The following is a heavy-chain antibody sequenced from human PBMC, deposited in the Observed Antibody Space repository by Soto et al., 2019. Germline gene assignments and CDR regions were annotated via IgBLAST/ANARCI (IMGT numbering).Heavy chain of an antibody. CDR1: GFTFSSYS. CDR2: ISSSSSTI. D-gene: IGHD5-12*01. V-gene: IGHV3-48*04. CDR3: ARPSGYGIFDY. Sequence: GSLRLSCAASGFTFSSYSMNWVRQAPGKGLEWVSYISSSSSTIYYADSVKGRFTISRDNAKNSLYLQMNSLRAEDTAVYYCARPSGYGIFDYWGQGTLVTVSS. J-gene: IGHJ4*02.